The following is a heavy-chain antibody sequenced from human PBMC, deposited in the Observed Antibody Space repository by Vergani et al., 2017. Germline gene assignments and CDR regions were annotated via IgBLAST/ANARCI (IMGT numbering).Heavy chain of an antibody. CDR1: GYSFTSYW. J-gene: IGHJ6*02. D-gene: IGHD6-19*01. CDR2: IYPGDSDT. V-gene: IGHV5-51*01. CDR3: GRLGIAVAGIQYYYYGMDV. Sequence: EVQLVQSGAEVKKPGESLKISCKGSGYSFTSYWIGWVRQMPGKGLEWMGIIYPGDSDTRYSPSFQGQVTISADKSISTAYLQWSSLKASDTAMYYCGRLGIAVAGIQYYYYGMDVWGQGTTVTVSS.